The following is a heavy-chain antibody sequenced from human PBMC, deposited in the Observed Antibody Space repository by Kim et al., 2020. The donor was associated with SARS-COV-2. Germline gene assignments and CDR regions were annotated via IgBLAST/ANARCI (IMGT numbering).Heavy chain of an antibody. CDR3: ARVDYGSERAFDY. CDR1: EYRFNSYW. Sequence: GESLKISCQGSEYRFNSYWIGWVRQKPGQGLEWMGIIYPDDSDSTYSPSFQGQVTMSIDKSINTAYLQWTSLRASDTATYYCARVDYGSERAFDYWGQGTLVTVSS. D-gene: IGHD3-10*01. J-gene: IGHJ4*02. CDR2: IYPDDSDS. V-gene: IGHV5-51*01.